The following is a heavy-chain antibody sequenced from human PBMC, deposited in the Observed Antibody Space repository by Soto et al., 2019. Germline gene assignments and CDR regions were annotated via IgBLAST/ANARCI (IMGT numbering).Heavy chain of an antibody. J-gene: IGHJ6*02. CDR3: ARSLGVVIKGYYGMDV. D-gene: IGHD3-22*01. CDR2: INHSGST. CDR1: GGSFSGYY. Sequence: SETLSLTCAVYGGSFSGYYWSWIRQPPGKGLEWIGEINHSGSTNYNPSLKSRVTISVDTSKNQFSLKLSSVTAADTAVYYCARSLGVVIKGYYGMDVWGQGTTVTVSS. V-gene: IGHV4-34*01.